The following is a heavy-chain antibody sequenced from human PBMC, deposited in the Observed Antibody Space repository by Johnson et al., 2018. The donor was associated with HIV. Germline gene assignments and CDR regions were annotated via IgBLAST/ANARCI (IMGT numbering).Heavy chain of an antibody. D-gene: IGHD5-18*01. V-gene: IGHV3-20*04. CDR1: GFTFDDYG. CDR2: ITWNGGST. J-gene: IGHJ3*02. Sequence: VQLVESGGGVVRPGGSLRLSCAASGFTFDDYGMSWVRQAPGKGLEWVSGITWNGGSTGYAASVKGRFTISSDNANNSRYLQRNRLRAEDTALYYWARDRRVGYTTYDAFDIWGQGTMVTVSS. CDR3: ARDRRVGYTTYDAFDI.